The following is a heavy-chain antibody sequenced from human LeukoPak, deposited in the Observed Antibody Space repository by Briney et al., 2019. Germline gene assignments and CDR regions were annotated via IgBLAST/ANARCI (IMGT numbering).Heavy chain of an antibody. CDR3: ASLPTAASYMDV. J-gene: IGHJ6*03. V-gene: IGHV3-48*04. CDR1: GFSFSSYS. Sequence: PGGSLRLSCAASGFSFSSYSMNWVRQAPGKGLEWVSYISSSSSTIYYADSVKGRFTISRDNAKNSLYLQMDSLRAEDTAVYYCASLPTAASYMDVWGKGTTVTVSS. D-gene: IGHD6-25*01. CDR2: ISSSSSTI.